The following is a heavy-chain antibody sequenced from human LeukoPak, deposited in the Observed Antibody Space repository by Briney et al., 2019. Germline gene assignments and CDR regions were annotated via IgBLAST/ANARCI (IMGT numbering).Heavy chain of an antibody. D-gene: IGHD3-10*01. CDR3: ARSMVRGVISFSRVGGVYYFDY. CDR1: GYTFTSYY. J-gene: IGHJ4*02. Sequence: GASVKVSCKASGYTFTSYYMHWVRQAPGQGLEWMGIINPSGGSTRYAQKFQGRVTMTRDTSTSTVYMELSSLRSEDTAVYYCARSMVRGVISFSRVGGVYYFDYWGQGTLVTVSS. V-gene: IGHV1-46*01. CDR2: INPSGGST.